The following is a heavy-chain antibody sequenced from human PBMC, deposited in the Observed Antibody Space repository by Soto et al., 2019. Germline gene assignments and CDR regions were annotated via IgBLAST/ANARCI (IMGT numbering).Heavy chain of an antibody. Sequence: SEPLSLPSSVSGGSVSDKTYYWIWILDPRAKILEWIGYVYYSGTTNYNPSLKSRVTIPVHLSKNRCSLRLSSVTTADTALYYCARTTAVPNTLRSRYFFDYWGQGTLVTVSS. CDR1: GGSVSDKTYY. J-gene: IGHJ4*02. CDR2: VYYSGTT. D-gene: IGHD4-17*01. V-gene: IGHV4-61*01. CDR3: ARTTAVPNTLRSRYFFDY.